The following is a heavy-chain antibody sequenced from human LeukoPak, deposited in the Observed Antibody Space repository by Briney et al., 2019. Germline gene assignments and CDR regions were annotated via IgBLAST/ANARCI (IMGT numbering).Heavy chain of an antibody. CDR2: IIPIFGTA. J-gene: IGHJ6*03. V-gene: IGHV1-69*05. Sequence: ASVKGSCKASGGTFSSYAISWVRQAPGQGLEWTGGIIPIFGTANYAQKFQGRVTITTDESTSTAYMELSSLRSEDTAVYYCARGVGATYYYYYMDVWGKGTTVTVSS. CDR1: GGTFSSYA. D-gene: IGHD1-26*01. CDR3: ARGVGATYYYYYMDV.